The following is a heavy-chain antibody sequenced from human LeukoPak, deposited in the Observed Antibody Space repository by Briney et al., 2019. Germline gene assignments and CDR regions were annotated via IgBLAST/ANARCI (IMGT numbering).Heavy chain of an antibody. Sequence: SSETLSLTCTVSGGSISSGGYSWSWIRQPPGKGLEWIGYIYHSGSTYYNPSLKSRVTISVDRSKNQFSLKLSSVTAADTAVYYCARGPPYDAFDIWGQGTMVTVSS. V-gene: IGHV4-30-2*01. J-gene: IGHJ3*02. CDR3: ARGPPYDAFDI. CDR1: GGSISSGGYS. CDR2: IYHSGST.